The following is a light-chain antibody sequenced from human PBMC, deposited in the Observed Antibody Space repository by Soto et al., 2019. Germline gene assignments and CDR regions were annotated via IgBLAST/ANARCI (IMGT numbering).Light chain of an antibody. CDR1: SSNIGAGYD. V-gene: IGLV1-40*01. Sequence: QSVLTQPPSVSGAPGQRVTISCTGSSSNIGAGYDVHWYQQLPGTAPKLLIYGNSNRPSGVPDRFSGSKSGTSASLAITGLQAEDEADYYCQSYDSSLSEVFGTGNKLTVL. CDR3: QSYDSSLSEV. J-gene: IGLJ1*01. CDR2: GNS.